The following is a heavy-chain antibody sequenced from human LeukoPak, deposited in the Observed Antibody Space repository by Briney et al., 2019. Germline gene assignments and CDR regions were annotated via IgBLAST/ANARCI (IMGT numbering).Heavy chain of an antibody. CDR3: AKGVGSSGYFFDY. CDR2: IRYDGSNK. D-gene: IGHD3-22*01. V-gene: IGHV3-30*02. CDR1: GFAFSSYG. J-gene: IGHJ4*02. Sequence: GGSLRLSCAASGFAFSSYGMHWVRQAPGKGLEWVAFIRYDGSNKYYADSVKGRFTISRDNSKNTLYLQMNSLRAEDTAVYYCAKGVGSSGYFFDYWGQGTLVTVSS.